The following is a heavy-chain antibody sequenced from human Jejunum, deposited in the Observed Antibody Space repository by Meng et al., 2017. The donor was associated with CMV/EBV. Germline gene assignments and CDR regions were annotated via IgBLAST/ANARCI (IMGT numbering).Heavy chain of an antibody. V-gene: IGHV4-61*02. D-gene: IGHD1-26*01. CDR3: ARRYSGIYGVEV. CDR2: FFTAGGT. J-gene: IGHJ6*02. Sequence: GSGASRISGSYYWSWVRQPAGKGLEWIGRFFTAGGTTYNASLKSRVNIEVDTSKNQFLLTLTSVTAADTAVYYCARRYSGIYGVEVWGQGTKVTVSS. CDR1: GASRISGSYY.